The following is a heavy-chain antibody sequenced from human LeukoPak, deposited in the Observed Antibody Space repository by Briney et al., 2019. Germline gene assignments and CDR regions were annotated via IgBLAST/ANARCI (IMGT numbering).Heavy chain of an antibody. D-gene: IGHD3-9*01. Sequence: GASVKVSCKASGYTFTSYYMHWVRQAPGQGLEWMGIINPSGGSTSYAQKFQGRVTMTRDTSTSTVYMELSSLRSEDKAVYYCARERLRYFDWLFDAFDIWGQGTMVTVSS. CDR3: ARERLRYFDWLFDAFDI. CDR1: GYTFTSYY. CDR2: INPSGGST. V-gene: IGHV1-46*01. J-gene: IGHJ3*02.